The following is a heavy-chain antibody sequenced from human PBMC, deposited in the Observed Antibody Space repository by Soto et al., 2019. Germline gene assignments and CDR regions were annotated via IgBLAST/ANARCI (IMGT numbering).Heavy chain of an antibody. V-gene: IGHV4-31*03. CDR3: AKESGGYDSSTRYGLDV. D-gene: IGHD6-25*01. CDR2: IYYSGST. J-gene: IGHJ6*02. Sequence: LSLTCSFSGNSISSVGHSWTWIRQQPGKGLEWIGYIYYSGSTDYNPSLNSRVSISVDTSKNQFSLKLSSVTAADTAAYYCAKESGGYDSSTRYGLDVWGQGTTIAVS. CDR1: GNSISSVGHS.